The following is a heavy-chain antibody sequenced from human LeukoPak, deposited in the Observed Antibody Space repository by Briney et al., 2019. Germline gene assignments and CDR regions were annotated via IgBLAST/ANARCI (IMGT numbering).Heavy chain of an antibody. CDR1: GVSIISSNYY. CDR2: VFYTGST. J-gene: IGHJ4*02. V-gene: IGHV4-39*01. CDR3: ARRLGSSADGILKYYFDY. Sequence: SETLSLTCTVSGVSIISSNYYWGWFRQPPGNSLEWIASVFYTGSTRHNPSLKSRVTISIDTSKNESSLNLSSVTAEDTAVYYCARRLGSSADGILKYYFDYWGQGTLVTVSS. D-gene: IGHD6-13*01.